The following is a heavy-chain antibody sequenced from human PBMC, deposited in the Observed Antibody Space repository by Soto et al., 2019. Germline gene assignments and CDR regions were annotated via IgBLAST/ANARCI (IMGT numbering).Heavy chain of an antibody. CDR3: ARLGFPGAIYFDS. V-gene: IGHV5-51*01. J-gene: IGHJ4*02. CDR1: GYNFTTFW. Sequence: GESLKISCKGSGYNFTTFWIGWVRQMPGKGLEWMGIIYPGDSETKYIPDFEGQVTISADRSTNTAYLQWRSLRASDTAMYYCARLGFPGAIYFDSWGLGTLVTVSS. CDR2: IYPGDSET.